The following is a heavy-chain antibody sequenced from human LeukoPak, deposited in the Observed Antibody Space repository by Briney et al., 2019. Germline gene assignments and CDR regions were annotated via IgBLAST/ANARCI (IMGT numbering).Heavy chain of an antibody. J-gene: IGHJ4*02. V-gene: IGHV4-61*01. CDR2: IYYSGST. Sequence: PSETLSLTCTVSGGSISSYTYYWGWVRQPPGKGLEWIGYIYYSGSTNYNPSLKSRVTISVDTSKNQFSLKLSSVTAADTAVYYYALGRLGRFGELPIDYWGQGTLVTVSS. D-gene: IGHD3-10*01. CDR3: ALGRLGRFGELPIDY. CDR1: GGSISSYTYY.